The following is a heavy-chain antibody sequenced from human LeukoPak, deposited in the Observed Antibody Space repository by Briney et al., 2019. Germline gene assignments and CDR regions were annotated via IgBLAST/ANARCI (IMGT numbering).Heavy chain of an antibody. V-gene: IGHV4-61*08. J-gene: IGHJ4*02. Sequence: SETLSLTCTVSGGSISSGGYYWSWIRQPPGKGLEWIGYIYHSGSTNYNPSLKSRVTMSVDTSKNQFSLNLNSVTAADTAVYYCARDGVHDYGSNPLDYWGQGTLVTVSS. CDR1: GGSISSGGYY. D-gene: IGHD4/OR15-4a*01. CDR3: ARDGVHDYGSNPLDY. CDR2: IYHSGST.